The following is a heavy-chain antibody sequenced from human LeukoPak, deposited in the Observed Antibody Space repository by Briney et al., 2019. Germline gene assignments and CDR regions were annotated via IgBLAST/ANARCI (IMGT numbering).Heavy chain of an antibody. CDR1: GSTFSSYW. V-gene: IGHV5-51*01. Sequence: GESLEISCQASGSTFSSYWIAWVRQLPGKGLECMGLIYPLDSDVKYSPSFQGQVTISADKSISTAYLQWSSPKASDTAMYYCARARRSSTPEVGDVFKTWYFFEYWGQGALVTVSS. CDR3: ARARRSSTPEVGDVFKTWYFFEY. D-gene: IGHD6-13*01. CDR2: IYPLDSDV. J-gene: IGHJ4*02.